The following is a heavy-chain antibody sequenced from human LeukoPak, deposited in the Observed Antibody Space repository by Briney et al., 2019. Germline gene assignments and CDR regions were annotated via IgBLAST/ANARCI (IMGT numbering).Heavy chain of an antibody. V-gene: IGHV1-2*04. D-gene: IGHD5-18*01. CDR2: INPNSGGT. CDR3: ARAASGYSYGLYWD. CDR1: GYTFTGYY. J-gene: IGHJ4*02. Sequence: ASVKVSCKASGYTFTGYYMHWVRQAPGQGLEWMGWINPNSGGTNYAQKFQGWVTMTRDTSISTAYMELSRLRPDDTAVYYCARAASGYSYGLYWDWGQGTLVTVSS.